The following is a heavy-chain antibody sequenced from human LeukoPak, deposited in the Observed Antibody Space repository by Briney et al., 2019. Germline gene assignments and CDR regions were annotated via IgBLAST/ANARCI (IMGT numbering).Heavy chain of an antibody. CDR3: TKDLMTGFSSGWYFGY. CDR2: TSGTEDST. J-gene: IGHJ4*02. Sequence: QPGGSLRLSCAASGATLQRFAMSWVRQAPGKGLELLAVTSGTEDSTHYADSVRGRFIISTDSSKKSLYLQMNSLRAEDTAVYYCTKDLMTGFSSGWYFGYWGLGTLVTVSS. D-gene: IGHD6-19*01. V-gene: IGHV3-23*01. CDR1: GATLQRFA.